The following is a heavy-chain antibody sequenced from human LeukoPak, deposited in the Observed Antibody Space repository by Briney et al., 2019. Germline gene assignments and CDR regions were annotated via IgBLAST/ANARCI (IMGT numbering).Heavy chain of an antibody. V-gene: IGHV3-23*01. CDR2: IGGSGTIT. CDR1: GVTFSNYV. D-gene: IGHD3-10*01. Sequence: PGGSLRLSCVASGVTFSNYVMSWVRQAPGEGLEWVSSIGGSGTITYYADPVKGRFTISRDNSKNTLYLQMNGLRAEDTALYYCAKDMKPNYSRAIDVWGQGTTVTVSS. CDR3: AKDMKPNYSRAIDV. J-gene: IGHJ6*02.